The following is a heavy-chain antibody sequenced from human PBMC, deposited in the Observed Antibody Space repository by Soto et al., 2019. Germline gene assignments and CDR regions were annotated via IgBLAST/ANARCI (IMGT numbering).Heavy chain of an antibody. CDR3: TRDPSIGYCAGGTCYRFES. CDR2: IRSKAYGGTT. J-gene: IGHJ4*02. D-gene: IGHD2-15*01. V-gene: IGHV3-49*03. CDR1: GFIFGDYF. Sequence: PVGSLRFSCSTSGFIFGDYFMSWFRQAPGKGLEWVSFIRSKAYGGTTEYAASVKGRFTISRDDSKSIAYLQMNSLKTEDTAVYYCTRDPSIGYCAGGTCYRFESWGQGTQVTV.